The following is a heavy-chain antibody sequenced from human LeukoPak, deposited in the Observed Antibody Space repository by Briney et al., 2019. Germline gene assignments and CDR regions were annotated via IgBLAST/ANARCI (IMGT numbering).Heavy chain of an antibody. CDR2: IRNDGNNI. D-gene: IGHD6-6*01. J-gene: IGHJ4*02. CDR1: GFSFSSYG. Sequence: GGSLRLSCAASGFSFSSYGMHWVRQAPGKGLEWVAFIRNDGNNIRYADSVKGRFTISRDNSKNTLYLQMNSLKSEDTAVYYCTKFGSSGLQGYWGQGTLVTVSS. CDR3: TKFGSSGLQGY. V-gene: IGHV3-30*02.